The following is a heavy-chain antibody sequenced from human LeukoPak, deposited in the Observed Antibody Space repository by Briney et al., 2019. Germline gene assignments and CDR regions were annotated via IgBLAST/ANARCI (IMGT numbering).Heavy chain of an antibody. Sequence: PSQTLSLTCTVSGGSISSGSYYWSWTRQPAGKGLEWIGCIYTSGSTNYNPSLKSRVTISVNTSKNQFSLKLSSVTAADTAVYYCARDLVTMVRGPLMDVWGKGTTVTISS. CDR3: ARDLVTMVRGPLMDV. CDR2: IYTSGST. V-gene: IGHV4-61*02. D-gene: IGHD3-10*01. J-gene: IGHJ6*04. CDR1: GGSISSGSYY.